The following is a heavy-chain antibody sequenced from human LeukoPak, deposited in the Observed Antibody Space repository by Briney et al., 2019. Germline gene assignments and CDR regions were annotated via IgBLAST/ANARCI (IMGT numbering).Heavy chain of an antibody. CDR2: IIPIFDTS. J-gene: IGHJ6*03. D-gene: IGHD7-27*01. V-gene: IGHV1-69*05. CDR1: GGTFRSKA. Sequence: ASVKVSCKASGGTFRSKAVTWVRQAPGQGLEWMGGIIPIFDTSKYAQKFQGRVTITTDESTTTAYMELSSLRPEDTAVYYCARGALSRSLTGDLHYYMDVWGKGTTVSVSS. CDR3: ARGALSRSLTGDLHYYMDV.